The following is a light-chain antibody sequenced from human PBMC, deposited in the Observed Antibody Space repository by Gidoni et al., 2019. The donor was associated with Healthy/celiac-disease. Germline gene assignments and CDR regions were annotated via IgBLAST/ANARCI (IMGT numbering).Light chain of an antibody. V-gene: IGKV3-20*01. CDR1: QSVSSSY. J-gene: IGKJ1*01. Sequence: EIVLTPSPGSLSLSPGERATLSCRASQSVSSSYLAWYQQNPGQATRLLIYGAYSRATGIPDRFSGSGSGTDFTLTISRLEPEDFAVYYCQRNGSSPTFGQXTRVEIK. CDR2: GAY. CDR3: QRNGSSPT.